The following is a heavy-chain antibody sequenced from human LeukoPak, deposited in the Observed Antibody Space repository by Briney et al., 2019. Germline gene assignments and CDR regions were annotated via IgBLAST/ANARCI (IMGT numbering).Heavy chain of an antibody. CDR2: ISSSSSNI. Sequence: GGSLRLSCAASGFAFSTFYLNWVPPAPGEGLEGVSSISSSSSNIFYSDLVKGRFTISRDNAKNSLYLHMNSLRAEDTAVYYCARDHSFGWHTFDYWGQGTLVTVSS. V-gene: IGHV3-21*01. CDR1: GFAFSTFY. D-gene: IGHD6-19*01. CDR3: ARDHSFGWHTFDY. J-gene: IGHJ4*02.